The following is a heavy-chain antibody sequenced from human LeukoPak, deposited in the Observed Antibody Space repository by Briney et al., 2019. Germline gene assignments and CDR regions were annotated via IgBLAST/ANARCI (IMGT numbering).Heavy chain of an antibody. J-gene: IGHJ3*02. CDR2: INHSGST. Sequence: SETLSLTCAVYGGSFSGYYWSWIRQPPGKGLEWIGEINHSGSTNYNPSLKSRVTISVDTSKNQFSLKLSSVTAADTAVYYCAGQPPVIIPDAFDIWGQGTMVTVSS. V-gene: IGHV4-34*01. D-gene: IGHD3-10*01. CDR1: GGSFSGYY. CDR3: AGQPPVIIPDAFDI.